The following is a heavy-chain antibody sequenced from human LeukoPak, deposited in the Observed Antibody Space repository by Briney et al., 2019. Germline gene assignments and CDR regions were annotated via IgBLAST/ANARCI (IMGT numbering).Heavy chain of an antibody. D-gene: IGHD6-13*01. V-gene: IGHV4-39*07. CDR3: ARTQPRYSSSWYWGFGYFDY. Sequence: SETLSLTCTVSGVSISSSNSYWGWIRQPPGKGLEWIGEINHSGSTNYNPSLKSRVTISVDTSKNQFSLKLSSVTAADTAVYYCARTQPRYSSSWYWGFGYFDYWGQGTLVTVSS. CDR2: INHSGST. CDR1: GVSISSSNSY. J-gene: IGHJ4*02.